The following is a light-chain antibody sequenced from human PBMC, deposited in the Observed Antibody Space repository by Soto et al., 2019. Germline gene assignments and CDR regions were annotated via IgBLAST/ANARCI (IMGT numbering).Light chain of an antibody. CDR3: QQYGTSEII. V-gene: IGKV3-15*01. Sequence: EIVLSHSPATLSLSPGERATLSCRASQSVSGNLAWYQQKPGQAPRLLIYDASTRATGIPARFSGSGSGTEFTLTISSLQSEDFAVFYCQQYGTSEIIFGQGTRLEVK. J-gene: IGKJ5*01. CDR2: DAS. CDR1: QSVSGN.